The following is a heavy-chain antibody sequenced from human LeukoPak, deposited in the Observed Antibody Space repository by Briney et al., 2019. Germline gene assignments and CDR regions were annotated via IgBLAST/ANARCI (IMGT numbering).Heavy chain of an antibody. Sequence: ASVKVSCKASGYTFTDYYIHWVRQAPGQGLEWMGWISPNSGGTYYAQNFQGRVTMTRDTSITPAYMELSRLRSDDTAVYYCARRAPDFYGYDYWGQGTLVTVSS. J-gene: IGHJ4*02. D-gene: IGHD3-3*01. CDR1: GYTFTDYY. CDR2: ISPNSGGT. CDR3: ARRAPDFYGYDY. V-gene: IGHV1-2*02.